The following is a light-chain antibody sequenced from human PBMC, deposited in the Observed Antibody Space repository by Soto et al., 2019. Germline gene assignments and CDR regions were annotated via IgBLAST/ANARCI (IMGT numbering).Light chain of an antibody. J-gene: IGKJ5*01. V-gene: IGKV3-11*01. CDR1: QSVKIF. Sequence: EIVLTQSPATLSLSPGERATLYCRASQSVKIFLAWYQQKPGQAPRLLIYDASNRATGIPARFSGSGSGTDFTLTITSLEPEDSAIYYCQQRSNWPPVTFGQGTRLEI. CDR2: DAS. CDR3: QQRSNWPPVT.